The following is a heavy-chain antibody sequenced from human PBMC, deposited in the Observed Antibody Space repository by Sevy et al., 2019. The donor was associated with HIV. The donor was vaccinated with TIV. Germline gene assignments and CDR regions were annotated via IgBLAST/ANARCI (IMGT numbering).Heavy chain of an antibody. Sequence: SETLSLTCTVSGGSISNYRWSWIRQPAGKGLEWIGRTYTSGSPNYNPSLKSRVAMSVDTSKNQFSLKLSSVTAAETAVYYWARGGVSTTTPFDYWGQGTLVTVSS. CDR2: TYTSGSP. V-gene: IGHV4-4*07. J-gene: IGHJ4*02. CDR3: ARGGVSTTTPFDY. CDR1: GGSISNYR. D-gene: IGHD3-16*02.